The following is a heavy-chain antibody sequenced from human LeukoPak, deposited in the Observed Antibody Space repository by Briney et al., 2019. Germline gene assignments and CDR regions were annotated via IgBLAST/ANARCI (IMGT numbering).Heavy chain of an antibody. CDR3: ARVLSGSNFDS. V-gene: IGHV4-4*02. CDR1: GGSISSNNW. Sequence: SETLSLTCTVSGGSISSNNWWSWVRQPPGKGLEWIGEIFHSGSTNYNPSLKSRVTISVDKSKNQFSLRLSSVTAADTAVYYCARVLSGSNFDSWGHGTLVTVSS. D-gene: IGHD3-22*01. J-gene: IGHJ4*01. CDR2: IFHSGST.